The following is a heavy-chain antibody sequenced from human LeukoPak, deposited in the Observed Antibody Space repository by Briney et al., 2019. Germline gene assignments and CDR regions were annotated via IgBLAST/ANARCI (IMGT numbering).Heavy chain of an antibody. V-gene: IGHV1-8*01. J-gene: IGHJ6*02. CDR1: GYTFTSYD. CDR2: MNPNSGNT. CDR3: AREYYDILTGRIYYYYGMDV. D-gene: IGHD3-9*01. Sequence: ASVKVSCKASGYTFTSYDINWVRQATGQGLEWMGWMNPNSGNTGYAQKFQGRVTMTRNTSISTAYMELSSLRSEDTAEYYCAREYYDILTGRIYYYYGMDVWGQGTTVTVSS.